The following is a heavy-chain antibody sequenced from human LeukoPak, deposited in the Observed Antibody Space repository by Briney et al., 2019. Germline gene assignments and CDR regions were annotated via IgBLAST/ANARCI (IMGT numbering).Heavy chain of an antibody. CDR2: IYSGGST. CDR3: ARSPDNYYYYYGMDV. V-gene: IGHV3-53*01. CDR1: GLTVSSNY. J-gene: IGHJ6*02. D-gene: IGHD3-9*01. Sequence: GGSLRLSCAASGLTVSSNYMSWVRQAPGKGLEWVSVIYSGGSTYYADSVKGRFTISRDNSKNTLYLQMNSLRAEDTAVYYCARSPDNYYYYYGMDVWGQGTTVTVSS.